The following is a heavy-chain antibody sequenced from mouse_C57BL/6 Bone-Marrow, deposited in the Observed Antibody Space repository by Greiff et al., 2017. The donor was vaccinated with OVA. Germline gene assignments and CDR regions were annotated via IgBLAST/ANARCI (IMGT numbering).Heavy chain of an antibody. Sequence: EVQGVESGGGLVQPGGSLKLSCAASGFTFSDYYMYWVRQTPEKRLEWVAYISNGGGSTYYPDTVKGRFTISRDNAKNTLYLQMSRLKSEDTAMYYCARPLYYGNPAWFAYWGQGTLVTVSA. CDR1: GFTFSDYY. D-gene: IGHD2-1*01. CDR2: ISNGGGST. V-gene: IGHV5-12*01. CDR3: ARPLYYGNPAWFAY. J-gene: IGHJ3*01.